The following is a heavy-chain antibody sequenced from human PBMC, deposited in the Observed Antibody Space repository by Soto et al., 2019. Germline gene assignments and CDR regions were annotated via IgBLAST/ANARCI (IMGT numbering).Heavy chain of an antibody. J-gene: IGHJ4*02. V-gene: IGHV3-7*01. CDR2: IKQDGSEK. Sequence: GGSLRLSCAASGFTFSSYWMSWVRQAPGKGLEWVANIKQDGSEKYYVDSVKGRFTISRDNAKNSLYLQMNSLRAEDTAVYYCARDIIAVAAQVDYWGQGTLVTVSS. CDR1: GFTFSSYW. D-gene: IGHD6-19*01. CDR3: ARDIIAVAAQVDY.